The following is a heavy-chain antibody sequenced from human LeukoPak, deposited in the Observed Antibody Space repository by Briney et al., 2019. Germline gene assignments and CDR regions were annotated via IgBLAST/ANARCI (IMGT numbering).Heavy chain of an antibody. CDR2: INHSGST. D-gene: IGHD6-13*01. V-gene: IGHV4-34*01. CDR1: GGSFSGYY. J-gene: IGHJ4*02. Sequence: SETLSLTCAVYGGSFSGYYWSWIRQPPGKGLEWIGEINHSGSTNYNPSLKSRVTISVDTSKNQFSLKLSSVTAADTAVYYCARARSWLRIDYWGQGALVTVSS. CDR3: ARARSWLRIDY.